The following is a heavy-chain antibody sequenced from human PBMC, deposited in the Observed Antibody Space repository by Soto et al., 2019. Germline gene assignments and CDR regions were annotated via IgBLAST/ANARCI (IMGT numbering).Heavy chain of an antibody. CDR2: IYYSGST. Sequence: QVQLQESGPGLVKPSQTLSLTCTVSGGSISSGGYYWSWIRQHPGKGLEWIGYIYYSGSTYYNPTLKCRVTISVDTSKNQFSLKLSSVTAADTAGYYCARGSGYSLPFLFDYWGQGTLVTVSS. V-gene: IGHV4-31*03. CDR3: ARGSGYSLPFLFDY. J-gene: IGHJ4*02. CDR1: GGSISSGGYY. D-gene: IGHD5-18*01.